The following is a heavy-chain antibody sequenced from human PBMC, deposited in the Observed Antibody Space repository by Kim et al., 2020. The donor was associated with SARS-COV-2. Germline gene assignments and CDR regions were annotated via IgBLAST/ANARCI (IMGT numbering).Heavy chain of an antibody. J-gene: IGHJ5*02. CDR3: ARGGAWFDP. CDR1: GGSISSYY. V-gene: IGHV4-59*01. Sequence: SETLSLTCTVSGGSISSYYWSWIRQPPGKGLEWIGYIYYSGSTNYNPSLKSRVTISVDTSKNQFSLKLSSVTAADTAVYYCARGGAWFDPWGQGTLVTVSS. CDR2: IYYSGST.